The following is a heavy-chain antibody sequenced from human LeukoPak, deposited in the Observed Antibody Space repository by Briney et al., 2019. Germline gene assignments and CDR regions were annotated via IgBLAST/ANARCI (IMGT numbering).Heavy chain of an antibody. CDR2: ISSSSSYI. J-gene: IGHJ6*03. CDR3: ARGEFGDYYYFYMDV. Sequence: GGSLRLSCAASGFTFSSYSMSWVRQAPGKGLEWVSSISSSSSYIYYGDSVKGRFTISRDDAKNSLFLQMNSLRAEDTATYYCARGEFGDYYYFYMDVWGKGTTVTVSS. CDR1: GFTFSSYS. V-gene: IGHV3-21*01. D-gene: IGHD2/OR15-2a*01.